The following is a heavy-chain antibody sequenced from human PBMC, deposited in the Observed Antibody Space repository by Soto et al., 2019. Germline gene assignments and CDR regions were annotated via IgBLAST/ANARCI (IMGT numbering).Heavy chain of an antibody. CDR2: IKSKTDGGTT. Sequence: GGSLRLSCAASGFTFSSYAMSWVRQAPGKGLEWVGRIKSKTDGGTTDYAEPVKGRFVISRDDSNNMVYLQMNSLKIEDTAVYYCTTDSYSTIILVRFDYRGHGTLVTVSS. CDR3: TTDSYSTIILVRFDY. CDR1: GFTFSSYA. V-gene: IGHV3-15*01. J-gene: IGHJ4*01. D-gene: IGHD3-22*01.